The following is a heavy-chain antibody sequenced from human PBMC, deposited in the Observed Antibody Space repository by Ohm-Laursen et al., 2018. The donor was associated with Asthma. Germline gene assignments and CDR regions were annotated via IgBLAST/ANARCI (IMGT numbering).Heavy chain of an antibody. CDR1: GFTFSNYG. D-gene: IGHD3-22*01. V-gene: IGHV3-30*03. CDR3: ARMRLDYSGYYSFDY. Sequence: SLRLSCAASGFTFSNYGMHWVRQAPGKGLEWVAVISSDGRDKYYADFVQGRFTVSRDDSKNTLYLQLNSLRTEDTAVFFCARMRLDYSGYYSFDYWGQGTLVTVSS. J-gene: IGHJ4*02. CDR2: ISSDGRDK.